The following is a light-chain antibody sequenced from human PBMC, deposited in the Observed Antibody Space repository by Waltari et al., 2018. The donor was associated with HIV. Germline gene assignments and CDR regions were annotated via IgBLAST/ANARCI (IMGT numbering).Light chain of an antibody. CDR2: GNS. CDR1: TPQLGAAHP. J-gene: IGLJ3*02. Sequence: QSVLAQPPSVSGAPGQRVTISCPGSTPQLGAAHPVYRYQHLPGTAPKLLIYGNSNRPSGVPNRFSGSKSDTSASLAITGLQAEDEADYYCQSYDRSLSAWVFGGGTRLNVL. CDR3: QSYDRSLSAWV. V-gene: IGLV1-40*01.